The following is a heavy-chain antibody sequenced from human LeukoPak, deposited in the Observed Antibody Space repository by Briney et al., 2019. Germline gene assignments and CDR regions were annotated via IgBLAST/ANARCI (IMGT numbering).Heavy chain of an antibody. J-gene: IGHJ2*01. CDR3: ARPDYSSWYFGL. Sequence: GGSLRLSCAASGFTVSSNYMSWVRQAPGKGLEWVSVIYSGGSTYYADSVKGRFTISRDNSKNTLYLQMNSLRAEDTAVYYCARPDYSSWYFGLWGRGTLVTVSS. CDR2: IYSGGST. V-gene: IGHV3-66*04. CDR1: GFTVSSNY. D-gene: IGHD2-15*01.